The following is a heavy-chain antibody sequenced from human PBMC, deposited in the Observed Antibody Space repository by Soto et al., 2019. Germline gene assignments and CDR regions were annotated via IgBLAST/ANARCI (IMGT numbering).Heavy chain of an antibody. J-gene: IGHJ3*01. D-gene: IGHD3-22*01. Sequence: QVQLVQSGAEVKKPGASVKVSCKASGGSLNSYGINWVRQAPGQGLEWMGRITPTLGITNYAQKFQGRATITADKSTSTVYRELSSLRSEDTAVYYCARGRLRYYYNSGWKGYASDLWGQGTMVTVPS. CDR3: ARGRLRYYYNSGWKGYASDL. CDR1: GGSLNSYG. V-gene: IGHV1-69*04. CDR2: ITPTLGIT.